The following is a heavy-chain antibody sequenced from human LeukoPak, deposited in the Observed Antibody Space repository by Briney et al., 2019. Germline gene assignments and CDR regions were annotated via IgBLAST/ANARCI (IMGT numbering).Heavy chain of an antibody. D-gene: IGHD2-2*01. CDR2: ISSSGSTI. V-gene: IGHV3-48*03. J-gene: IGHJ4*02. CDR1: GFTFSSYE. Sequence: PGGSLRLSCAASGFTFSSYEMNWVRQAPGKGLEWVSYISSSGSTIYYADSVKGRFTISRDNAKNSLYLQMNSLRAEDTAVYYCAGDRLRIPAFDYWGQGTLVTVSS. CDR3: AGDRLRIPAFDY.